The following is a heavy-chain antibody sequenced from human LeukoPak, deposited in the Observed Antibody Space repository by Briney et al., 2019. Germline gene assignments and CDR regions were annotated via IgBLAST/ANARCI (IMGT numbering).Heavy chain of an antibody. CDR2: IYYSGST. J-gene: IGHJ3*02. CDR3: ARDRYYYDSSGYFDAFDI. Sequence: PSETLSLTCTVSGGSISSYYWSWIRQPPGKGLEWIGYIYYSGSTNYNPSLKSRVTISVDTSKNQFSLKLSSVTAADTAVYYCARDRYYYDSSGYFDAFDIWGQGTMVTVSS. D-gene: IGHD3-22*01. V-gene: IGHV4-59*01. CDR1: GGSISSYY.